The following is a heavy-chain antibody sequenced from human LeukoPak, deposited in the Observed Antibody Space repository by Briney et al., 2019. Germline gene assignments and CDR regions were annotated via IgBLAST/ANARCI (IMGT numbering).Heavy chain of an antibody. CDR2: ISSSSTI. J-gene: IGHJ6*02. CDR1: GFTFSSYS. D-gene: IGHD5-18*01. V-gene: IGHV3-48*04. CDR3: ARDLKWGVLGYSYGSGMDV. Sequence: GGSLRLSCAASGFTFSSYSMNWVRQAPGKGLEWVSYISSSSTIYYADSVKGRFTISRDNAKNSLYLQMNGLRAEDTAVYFCARDLKWGVLGYSYGSGMDVWGQGTTVTVSS.